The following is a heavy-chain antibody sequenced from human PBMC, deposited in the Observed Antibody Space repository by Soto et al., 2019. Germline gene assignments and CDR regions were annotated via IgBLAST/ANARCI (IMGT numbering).Heavy chain of an antibody. CDR2: ISYDGSNK. D-gene: IGHD6-13*01. CDR1: GFTFSSYA. V-gene: IGHV3-30-3*01. CDR3: ARDFSYSSTIYGMDV. Sequence: GGSLRLSCAASGFTFSSYAMHWVRQAPGKGLEWVAVISYDGSNKYYADSVKGRFTISRDNSKNTLYLQMNSLRAEDTAVYYCARDFSYSSTIYGMDVWGQGTTVTVSS. J-gene: IGHJ6*02.